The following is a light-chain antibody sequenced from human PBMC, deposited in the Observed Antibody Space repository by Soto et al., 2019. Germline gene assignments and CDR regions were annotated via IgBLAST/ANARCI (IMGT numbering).Light chain of an antibody. CDR1: QSLSRSS. V-gene: IGKV3-20*01. CDR3: QQYYSYPRT. J-gene: IGKJ1*01. CDR2: GAS. Sequence: EIVLTQSPGTLSLSTGDRATLSSRASQSLSRSSLAWYQQKPGRAPRLLIYGASSRATGIPDRFSGSGSGTDFTLTISCLQSEDFATYYCQQYYSYPRTFGQGTKVDI.